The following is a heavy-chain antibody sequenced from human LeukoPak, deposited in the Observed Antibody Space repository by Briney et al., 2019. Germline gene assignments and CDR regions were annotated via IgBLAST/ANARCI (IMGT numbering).Heavy chain of an antibody. J-gene: IGHJ4*02. D-gene: IGHD6-6*01. V-gene: IGHV1-8*01. Sequence: GASVKVSCKASGYTFTSYDINWERQATGQGLEWMGWMNPNSGNTGYAQRFQGRVTMTRNTSISTAYMELSSLRFEDTAVYYCAVEYSSSSYFDYWGQGTLVTVSS. CDR1: GYTFTSYD. CDR3: AVEYSSSSYFDY. CDR2: MNPNSGNT.